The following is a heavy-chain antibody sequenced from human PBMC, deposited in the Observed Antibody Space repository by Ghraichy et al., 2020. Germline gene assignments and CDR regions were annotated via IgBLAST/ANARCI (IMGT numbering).Heavy chain of an antibody. D-gene: IGHD1-7*01. CDR1: GFSLSTSGVG. Sequence: SGPTLVKPTQTLTLTCTFSGFSLSTSGVGVGWIRQPPGKALEWLALIYWDDDKRYSPSLKSRLTITKDTSKNQVVLTMTNMDPVDTATYYCAQTSTTNWNYGSYYYYYYMDVWGKGTTVTVSS. V-gene: IGHV2-5*02. CDR2: IYWDDDK. J-gene: IGHJ6*03. CDR3: AQTSTTNWNYGSYYYYYYMDV.